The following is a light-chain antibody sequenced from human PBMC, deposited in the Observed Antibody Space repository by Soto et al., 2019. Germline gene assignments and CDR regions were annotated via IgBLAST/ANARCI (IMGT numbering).Light chain of an antibody. V-gene: IGKV1-5*01. Sequence: DIQMTQSPSTLSASVGDRVTITCRASQSISRGLAWYQQKPGKAPKFLIDGVSSLKSGVPSRFSATVSGTEFSLTITSLQPEDFATYYCQQLFDSPITFGQGTRLENK. CDR2: GVS. CDR3: QQLFDSPIT. J-gene: IGKJ5*01. CDR1: QSISRG.